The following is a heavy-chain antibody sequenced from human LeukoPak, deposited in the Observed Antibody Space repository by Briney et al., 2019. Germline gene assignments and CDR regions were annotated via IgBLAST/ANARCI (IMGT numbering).Heavy chain of an antibody. CDR3: ARETPTYYYDSSGYYIRGAFDI. CDR2: INSDGSST. D-gene: IGHD3-22*01. Sequence: PGGSLRLSCAASGFTFSSYWMHWVRQAPGKGLVWVSRINSDGSSTSYADSVKGRFTISRDNAKNTLYLQMNSLRAEDTALYYCARETPTYYYDSSGYYIRGAFDIWGQGTMVTVSS. CDR1: GFTFSSYW. V-gene: IGHV3-74*01. J-gene: IGHJ3*02.